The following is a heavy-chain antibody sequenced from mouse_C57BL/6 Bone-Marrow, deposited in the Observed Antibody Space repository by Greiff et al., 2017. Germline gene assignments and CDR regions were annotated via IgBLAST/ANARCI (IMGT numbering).Heavy chain of an antibody. CDR1: GYTFTSYW. V-gene: IGHV1-7*01. CDR3: ARSGPTYYYGSSPPTAYFDV. D-gene: IGHD1-1*01. J-gene: IGHJ1*03. CDR2: INPSSGYT. Sequence: QVQLQQSGAELAKPGASVKLSCKASGYTFTSYWMHWVKQRPGQGLEWIGYINPSSGYTKYNQKFKDKATLTADKSSSTAYMQLSSLTYEDSAVYYWARSGPTYYYGSSPPTAYFDVWGTGTTVTVSS.